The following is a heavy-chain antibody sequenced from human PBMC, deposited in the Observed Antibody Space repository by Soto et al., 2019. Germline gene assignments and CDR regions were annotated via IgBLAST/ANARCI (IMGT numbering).Heavy chain of an antibody. CDR2: ISGSGGIT. CDR1: GFTFSSYD. D-gene: IGHD3-16*01. V-gene: IGHV3-23*01. J-gene: IGHJ3*02. CDR3: ARDLFEAARRGEYAFDI. Sequence: GGSLRLSCAASGFTFSSYDISWVRQAPGKGLQWVAAISGSGGITYYADSVKGRFTISRDNSKNSLYLQMNSLRAEDTAVYYCARDLFEAARRGEYAFDIWGQGTMVTVSS.